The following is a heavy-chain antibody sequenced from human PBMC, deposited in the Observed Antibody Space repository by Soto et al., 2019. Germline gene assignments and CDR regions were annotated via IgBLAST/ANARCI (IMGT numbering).Heavy chain of an antibody. CDR1: GYTFTGYY. J-gene: IGHJ6*02. Sequence: ASVKVSCKAAGYTFTGYYMHWVRQAPGRGAEWMGWINPNSGGTNYAEKFQGWVTMTRDTSISTAYMEPSRLRSDDTAVYYCARDNTMVRGYYYGMDVWGQGTTVTVSS. V-gene: IGHV1-2*04. CDR2: INPNSGGT. CDR3: ARDNTMVRGYYYGMDV. D-gene: IGHD3-10*01.